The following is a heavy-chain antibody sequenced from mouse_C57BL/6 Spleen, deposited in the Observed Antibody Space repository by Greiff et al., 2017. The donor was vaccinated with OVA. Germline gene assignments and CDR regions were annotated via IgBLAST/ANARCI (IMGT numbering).Heavy chain of an antibody. V-gene: IGHV5-4*03. CDR1: GFTFSSYA. CDR3: ARAYGSRYYAMDY. CDR2: ISDGGSYT. D-gene: IGHD1-1*01. Sequence: KLVESGGGLVKPGGSLKLSCAASGFTFSSYAMSWVRQTPEKRLEWVATISDGGSYTYYPDNVKGRFTISRDNAKNNLYLQMSHLKSEDTAMYYCARAYGSRYYAMDYWGQGTSVTVSS. J-gene: IGHJ4*01.